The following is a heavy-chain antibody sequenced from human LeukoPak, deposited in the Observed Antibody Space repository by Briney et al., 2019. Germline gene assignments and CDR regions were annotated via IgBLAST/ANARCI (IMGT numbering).Heavy chain of an antibody. CDR2: IIPILGIA. D-gene: IGHD6-13*01. CDR3: AREGQQLPFDY. J-gene: IGHJ4*02. Sequence: SVKVSCKASGCTFSSYAISWVRQAPGQGLEWMGRIIPILGIANYAQKFQGRVTITADKSTSTAYMELSSLRSEDTAVYYCAREGQQLPFDYSGQGTLVTVSS. V-gene: IGHV1-69*04. CDR1: GCTFSSYA.